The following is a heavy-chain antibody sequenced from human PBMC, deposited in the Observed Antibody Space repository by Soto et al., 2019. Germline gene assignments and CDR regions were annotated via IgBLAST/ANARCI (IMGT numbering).Heavy chain of an antibody. CDR3: ARQTVTPFYYYGMDV. J-gene: IGHJ6*02. CDR2: ISSSGSTI. CDR1: GFTFSSYS. Sequence: EVQLVESGGGLVQPGGSLSLSCAASGFTFSSYSMNWVRQAPGKGLEWVSYISSSGSTIYYADSVKGRFTISRDNAKNSLYLQMNSLRAEDTAVYYCARQTVTPFYYYGMDVWGQGTTVTVSS. V-gene: IGHV3-48*01. D-gene: IGHD4-17*01.